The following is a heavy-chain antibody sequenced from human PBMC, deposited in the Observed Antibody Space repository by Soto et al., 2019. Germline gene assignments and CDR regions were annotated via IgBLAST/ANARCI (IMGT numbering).Heavy chain of an antibody. CDR3: ARSEGYSLNYYSGMDV. J-gene: IGHJ6*02. CDR2: IIPIFGTA. CDR1: GGTFSSYA. Sequence: SVKVSCKASGGTFSSYAISWVRQAPGQGLEWVGGIIPIFGTANYAQKFQGRVTITADKSTSTAYMELSSLRSEDTAVYYCARSEGYSLNYYSGMDVWGQGTTVT. V-gene: IGHV1-69*06. D-gene: IGHD5-18*01.